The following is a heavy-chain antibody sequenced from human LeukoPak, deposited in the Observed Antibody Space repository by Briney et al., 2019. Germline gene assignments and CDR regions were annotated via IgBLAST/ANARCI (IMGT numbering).Heavy chain of an antibody. V-gene: IGHV3-7*01. Sequence: GGSLRLSCAASRFTFSSYWMSWVRQAPGKGLEWVANIKQDGSEKYYVDSVKGRLTISRDNAKNSLYLQLNSLRAEDTAVYYCAKEDGDQYYYYGMDVWGQGTTVTVSS. CDR2: IKQDGSEK. CDR1: RFTFSSYW. J-gene: IGHJ6*02. D-gene: IGHD4-17*01. CDR3: AKEDGDQYYYYGMDV.